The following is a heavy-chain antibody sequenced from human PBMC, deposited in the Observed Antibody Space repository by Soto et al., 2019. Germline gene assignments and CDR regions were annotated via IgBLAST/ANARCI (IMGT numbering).Heavy chain of an antibody. Sequence: PSETLSLTCTVSGGSVSSGSYYWSWIRQPPGKGLDWIGYIYYSGSTNYNPSLKSRVTISVDTSKNQFSLKLSSVTAADTAVYYCAARHFWSGHWPHTRLDYWGQGTLLTGSS. J-gene: IGHJ4*02. CDR3: AARHFWSGHWPHTRLDY. CDR2: IYYSGST. V-gene: IGHV4-61*01. CDR1: GGSVSSGSYY. D-gene: IGHD3-3*02.